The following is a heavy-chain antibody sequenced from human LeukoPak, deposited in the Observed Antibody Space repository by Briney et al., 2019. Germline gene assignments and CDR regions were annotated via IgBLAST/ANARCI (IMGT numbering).Heavy chain of an antibody. J-gene: IGHJ4*02. Sequence: GESLKISCKGSGYSFTSYWIGWVRQMPGKGLEWMAIIYPGDSHTRYSPSFQGQVTISADKSISTAYLQWSSLKASDTAMYYYAIYSDLYYFDYWGQGTLVTVSS. V-gene: IGHV5-51*01. CDR3: AIYSDLYYFDY. CDR1: GYSFTSYW. CDR2: IYPGDSHT. D-gene: IGHD4-11*01.